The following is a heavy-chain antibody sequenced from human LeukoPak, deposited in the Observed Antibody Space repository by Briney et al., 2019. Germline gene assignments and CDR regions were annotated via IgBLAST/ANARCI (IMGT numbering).Heavy chain of an antibody. V-gene: IGHV4-61*02. Sequence: SETLSLTCTVSGGSISSGRYYWSWIRQPAGKGLEWIGRIYTSGSTQYNPSLKSRVTISLDTSKNQFSLKLSSVTAADTAVYYCAXADDYGLYFDYWGQGTLVXVSS. J-gene: IGHJ4*02. CDR2: IYTSGST. CDR3: AXADDYGLYFDY. D-gene: IGHD4-17*01. CDR1: GGSISSGRYY.